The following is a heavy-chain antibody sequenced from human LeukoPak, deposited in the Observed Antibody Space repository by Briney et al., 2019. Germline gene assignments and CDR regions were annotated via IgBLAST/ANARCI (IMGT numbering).Heavy chain of an antibody. V-gene: IGHV3-7*01. Sequence: AGGSLRLSCAASGFTFSSYWMSWVRQAPGKGLEWAANIKQDGSEKYYVDSVKGRFTISRDNAKNSLYLQMNSLRAEDTAVYYCARDRPSGYSSSWYGEYYFDYWGQGTLVTVSS. CDR3: ARDRPSGYSSSWYGEYYFDY. CDR2: IKQDGSEK. J-gene: IGHJ4*02. D-gene: IGHD6-13*01. CDR1: GFTFSSYW.